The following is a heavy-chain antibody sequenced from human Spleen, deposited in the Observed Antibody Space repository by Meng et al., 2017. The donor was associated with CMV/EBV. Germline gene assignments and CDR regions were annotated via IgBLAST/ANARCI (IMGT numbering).Heavy chain of an antibody. CDR2: ISGNGGGT. J-gene: IGHJ4*02. V-gene: IGHV3-23*01. D-gene: IGHD3-22*01. CDR1: GFTFSAYA. CDR3: AKDAARQYYDSSGYYFDY. Sequence: GGSLRLSCAASGFTFSAYAMTWVRQAPGKGLEWVSAISGNGGGTYDADSVKGRFTISRDNSKTTLYLQMNSLRVEDTAVYFCAKDAARQYYDSSGYYFDYCGLGTLVTVSS.